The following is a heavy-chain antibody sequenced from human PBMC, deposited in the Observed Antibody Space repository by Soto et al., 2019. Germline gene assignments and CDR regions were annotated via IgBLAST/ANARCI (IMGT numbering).Heavy chain of an antibody. V-gene: IGHV3-30*18. Sequence: GGSLRLPCAASGFTFSSYGMHWVRQAPGKGLEWVAVISYDGSNKYYADSVKGRFTISRDNSKNTLYLQMNSLRAEDTAVYYCAKDLTRERNTVTYTLFDYWGQGALVTVSS. D-gene: IGHD4-17*01. J-gene: IGHJ4*02. CDR2: ISYDGSNK. CDR1: GFTFSSYG. CDR3: AKDLTRERNTVTYTLFDY.